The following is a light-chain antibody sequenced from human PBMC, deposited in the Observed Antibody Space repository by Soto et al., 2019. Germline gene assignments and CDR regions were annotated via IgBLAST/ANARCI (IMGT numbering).Light chain of an antibody. CDR3: QQRQYSPTIT. V-gene: IGKV3-11*01. CDR2: DAS. CDR1: QSVGSN. J-gene: IGKJ5*01. Sequence: EIVITPSPSTLSVSPGERVTLSCRARQSVGSNLAWYQQTPDQAPRLMIYDASNRAAGIPASFSSSRSGADFTLTISSLEPEDFAIYDCQQRQYSPTITFGQGTRLEIK.